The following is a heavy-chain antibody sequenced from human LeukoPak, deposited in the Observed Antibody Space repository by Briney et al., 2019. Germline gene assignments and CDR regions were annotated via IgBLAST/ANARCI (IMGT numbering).Heavy chain of an antibody. D-gene: IGHD1-14*01. CDR1: GGSISSYY. V-gene: IGHV4-59*01. J-gene: IGHJ4*02. Sequence: SETLSLTCTASGGSISSYYWSWIRQPPGKGLEWIGYIYYSGNTNYNPSLKSRVTISVDTSKNQFSLKLTSVTAADTAVYYCARAPGGNPTTHYFDYWGQGALVTVSS. CDR2: IYYSGNT. CDR3: ARAPGGNPTTHYFDY.